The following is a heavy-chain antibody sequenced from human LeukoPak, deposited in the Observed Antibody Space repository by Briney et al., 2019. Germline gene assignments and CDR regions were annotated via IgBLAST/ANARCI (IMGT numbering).Heavy chain of an antibody. Sequence: GGSLRLSCAASGFAFTNAWMNWVRQAPGKGLEWVGRIKSKTDGGTADYAAPVKGRFTISRDDSKNTLYLQMNSLKTEDTAVYYCTTADSSGRFLIDYWGQGTLVTVSS. D-gene: IGHD3-22*01. J-gene: IGHJ4*02. CDR1: GFAFTNAW. CDR2: IKSKTDGGTA. V-gene: IGHV3-15*07. CDR3: TTADSSGRFLIDY.